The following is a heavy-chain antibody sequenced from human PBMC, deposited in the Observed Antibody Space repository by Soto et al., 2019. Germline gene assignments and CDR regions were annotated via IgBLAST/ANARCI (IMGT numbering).Heavy chain of an antibody. CDR3: ARQAAAPGIDLWFDP. CDR2: IFYAGNT. V-gene: IGHV4-39*01. Sequence: PSETLSPPSNVPGAPFTRIRFSWPCFPHPPWKELEWIANIFYAGNTYYNPSLKSRVTVSVDTSKNQFSLKLDSVTAADTAVYYCARQAAAPGIDLWFDPWGQGTLVTVSS. J-gene: IGHJ5*02. D-gene: IGHD6-13*01. CDR1: GAPFTRIRFS.